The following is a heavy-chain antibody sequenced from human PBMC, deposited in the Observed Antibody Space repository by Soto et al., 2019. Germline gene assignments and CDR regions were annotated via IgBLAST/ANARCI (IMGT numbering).Heavy chain of an antibody. D-gene: IGHD6-13*01. CDR1: GGSISSGDYY. Sequence: PSETLSLTCTVSGGSISSGDYYWSWIRHPPGNGLEWIGYIYYIGSTYYNPSLKSRVTISVDTSKNQFSLKLSSVTAADTAVYYCARDHSVAAAGGWFDPWGQGPMVTV. CDR2: IYYIGST. CDR3: ARDHSVAAAGGWFDP. V-gene: IGHV4-30-4*01. J-gene: IGHJ5*02.